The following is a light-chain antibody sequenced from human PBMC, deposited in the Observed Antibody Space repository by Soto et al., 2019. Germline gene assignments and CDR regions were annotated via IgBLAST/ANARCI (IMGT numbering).Light chain of an antibody. CDR3: QQSYSTWT. CDR2: AAS. Sequence: DIQMTQSPSSLSASVGDRVIITCRASQSVDNFLNWYQQKPGKAPKLLIYAASSLQSGVPSRFSCSGSGTDFTLTISSLQPADFATYYCQQSYSTWTFGQGTKVEIK. CDR1: QSVDNF. J-gene: IGKJ1*01. V-gene: IGKV1-39*01.